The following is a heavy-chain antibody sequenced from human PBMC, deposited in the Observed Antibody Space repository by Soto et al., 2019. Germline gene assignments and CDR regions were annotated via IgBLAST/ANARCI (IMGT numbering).Heavy chain of an antibody. Sequence: PSETLSLTCTVSGGSISSGGYYWSWIRQHPGKGLEWIGYIYYSGSTCYNPSLKSRVTISVDTSKNQFSLKLSSVTAADTAVYYCARDFPPPYYYDSSGYRDAFDIWGQGTMVTVSS. D-gene: IGHD3-22*01. CDR3: ARDFPPPYYYDSSGYRDAFDI. J-gene: IGHJ3*02. V-gene: IGHV4-31*03. CDR1: GGSISSGGYY. CDR2: IYYSGST.